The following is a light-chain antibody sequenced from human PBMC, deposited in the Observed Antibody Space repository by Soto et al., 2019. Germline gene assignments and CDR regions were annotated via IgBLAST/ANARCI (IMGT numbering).Light chain of an antibody. CDR2: EGS. J-gene: IGLJ1*01. Sequence: QSVLTQPASVSGSPGQSITISCTGTSSDVGSYNLVSWYQQHPGKAPKLMIYEGSKRPSGVSNRFSGSKSGNTASLTISGLQAEDEADYYCQSYDSRLTAYVFGSGTKSPS. V-gene: IGLV2-23*01. CDR3: QSYDSRLTAYV. CDR1: SSDVGSYNL.